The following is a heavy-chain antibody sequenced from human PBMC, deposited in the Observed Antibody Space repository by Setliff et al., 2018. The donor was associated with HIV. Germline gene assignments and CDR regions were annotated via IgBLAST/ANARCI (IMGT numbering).Heavy chain of an antibody. J-gene: IGHJ3*02. CDR3: ARNPCSGGSCPDAFDI. D-gene: IGHD2-15*01. CDR1: GGSLSGYY. Sequence: PSETLSLTCAVYGGSLSGYYWSWIRQAPGKGLEWIGEINHRGRTRYNPSLKSRVTISVDTSKNQFSLKLSSVTAADTAVYYCARNPCSGGSCPDAFDIWGQGTMVTVSS. CDR2: INHRGRT. V-gene: IGHV4-34*01.